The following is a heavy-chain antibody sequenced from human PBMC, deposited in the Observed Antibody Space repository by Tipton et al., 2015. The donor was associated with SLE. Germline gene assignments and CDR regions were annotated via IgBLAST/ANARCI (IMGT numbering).Heavy chain of an antibody. CDR3: ARGQHQFGRFDY. J-gene: IGHJ4*02. D-gene: IGHD3/OR15-3a*01. CDR2: MYNSGST. V-gene: IGHV4-61*02. Sequence: TLSLTCTVSGDSVSSGSNFWTWIRQPAGKGLEWIGRMYNSGSTDYNPSLKSRVTMSVDTSKNQFPLKLASVTAADTAVYYCARGQHQFGRFDYWGQGTLVTVSS. CDR1: GDSVSSGSNF.